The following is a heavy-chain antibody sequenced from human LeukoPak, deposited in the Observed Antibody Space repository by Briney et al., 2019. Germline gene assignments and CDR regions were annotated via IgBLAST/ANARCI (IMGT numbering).Heavy chain of an antibody. CDR3: ARAPLRFLEWLLGY. J-gene: IGHJ4*02. CDR1: GYTFTGYY. V-gene: IGHV1-2*02. Sequence: GASVKVSCKASGYTFTGYYMHWVRQAPEQGREWMGWINPNSGGTNYAQKFQGRVTMTRDTSISTAYMELSRLRSDDTAVYYCARAPLRFLEWLLGYWGQGTLVTVSS. CDR2: INPNSGGT. D-gene: IGHD3-3*01.